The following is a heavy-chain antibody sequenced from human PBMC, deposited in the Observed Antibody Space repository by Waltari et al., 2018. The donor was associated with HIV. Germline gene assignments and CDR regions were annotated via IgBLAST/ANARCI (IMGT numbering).Heavy chain of an antibody. CDR1: GFTFATSP. Sequence: VQLVESGGGVVQLGRSLRLSCAVSGFTFATSPIHWVRQGPGRGRGWVATISYDGGNKYSSKSRKGRITMSRDNVKNMVYRQMISLNTEDTAIYFCARDFCGGFGCNWFDSCGRGTLVTVSS. J-gene: IGHJ5*01. CDR3: ARDFCGGFGCNWFDS. D-gene: IGHD2-21*01. CDR2: ISYDGGNK. V-gene: IGHV3-30*01.